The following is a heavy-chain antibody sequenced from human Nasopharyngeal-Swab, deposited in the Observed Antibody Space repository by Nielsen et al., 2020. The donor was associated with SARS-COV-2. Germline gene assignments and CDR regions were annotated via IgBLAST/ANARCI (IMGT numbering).Heavy chain of an antibody. V-gene: IGHV1-69*13. D-gene: IGHD2-21*01. Sequence: SVKVSCKASGGTFSSYAISWVRQAPGQGLEWMGGIIPIFGTANYAQKFQGRVTITADESTSTAYMELSSLRSEDTAVYYCARGVEASTYSSGYYYYYMDVWGKGTTVTVSS. CDR1: GGTFSSYA. CDR2: IIPIFGTA. J-gene: IGHJ6*03. CDR3: ARGVEASTYSSGYYYYYMDV.